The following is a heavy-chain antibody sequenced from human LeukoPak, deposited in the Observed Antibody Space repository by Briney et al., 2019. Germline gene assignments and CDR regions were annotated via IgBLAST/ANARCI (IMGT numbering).Heavy chain of an antibody. D-gene: IGHD3-9*01. CDR1: GGSISNYY. CDR2: IFYSGRT. CDR3: ARVDFDQPREAHEYYYYYMDV. Sequence: SETLSLTCTVSGGSISNYYWNWIRQPPGKGLEWIGYIFYSGRTNYNPSLKSRVTLSVDTSKNWFSLRLTSVTAADTAVYYCARVDFDQPREAHEYYYYYMDVWGKGTTVTISS. J-gene: IGHJ6*03. V-gene: IGHV4-59*01.